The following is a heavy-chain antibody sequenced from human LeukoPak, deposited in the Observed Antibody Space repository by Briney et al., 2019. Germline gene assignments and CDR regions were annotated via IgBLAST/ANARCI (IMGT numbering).Heavy chain of an antibody. Sequence: GGSLRLSCAASGFTFSSYSMNWVRKAPGKGLEWVSSISSSSSYIYYADSVKGRFTISRDNAKNSLYLQMNSLRAEDTAVYYCARVIAAAGVDYWGQGTLVTVSS. V-gene: IGHV3-21*01. J-gene: IGHJ4*02. CDR1: GFTFSSYS. CDR3: ARVIAAAGVDY. CDR2: ISSSSSYI. D-gene: IGHD6-13*01.